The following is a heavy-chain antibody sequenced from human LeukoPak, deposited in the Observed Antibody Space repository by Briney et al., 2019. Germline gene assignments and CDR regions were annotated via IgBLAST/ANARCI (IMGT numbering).Heavy chain of an antibody. Sequence: GGSLRLSCAASGFTFSSYEMNWVRQAPGKGLEWVSYISSSGSTIYYADSVKGRFTISRDNAKNSLYLQMNSLRAEDTAVYYCARERPTYYYDSSGAWWGQGTLVTVSS. J-gene: IGHJ4*02. V-gene: IGHV3-48*03. CDR3: ARERPTYYYDSSGAW. CDR2: ISSSGSTI. D-gene: IGHD3-22*01. CDR1: GFTFSSYE.